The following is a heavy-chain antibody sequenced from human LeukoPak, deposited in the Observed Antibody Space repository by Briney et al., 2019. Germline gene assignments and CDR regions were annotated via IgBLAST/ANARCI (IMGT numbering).Heavy chain of an antibody. D-gene: IGHD3-10*01. CDR1: GFTVSSNY. CDR3: AKVVSGWFGELSAPYYYYMDV. J-gene: IGHJ6*03. Sequence: GGSLRLSCAASGFTVSSNYMSWVRQAPGKGLEWVSVIYSGGSRYYADSVKGRFTISRDNSKNTLYLQMNSLRAEDTAVYYCAKVVSGWFGELSAPYYYYMDVWGKGTTVTVSS. CDR2: IYSGGSR. V-gene: IGHV3-53*01.